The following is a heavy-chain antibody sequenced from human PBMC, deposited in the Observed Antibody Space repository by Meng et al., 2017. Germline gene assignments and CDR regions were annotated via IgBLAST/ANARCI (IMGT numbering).Heavy chain of an antibody. CDR1: GCCDSSDTAD. Sequence: QAPVYPSQTLSLACAICGCCDSSDTADWHVIRQSPSRGLEWLGRTYYRSKWYNEYTVSVKSRITTNPDTSKKQFSLQLNSLTPEDTAVYYCARAYCSGGSCEFDYWCQGTLVTVSS. D-gene: IGHD2-15*01. V-gene: IGHV6-1*01. CDR3: ARAYCSGGSCEFDY. J-gene: IGHJ4*02. CDR2: TYYRSKWYN.